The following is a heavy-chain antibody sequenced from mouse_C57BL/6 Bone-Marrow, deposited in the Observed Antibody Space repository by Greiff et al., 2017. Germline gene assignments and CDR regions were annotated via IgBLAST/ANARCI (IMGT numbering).Heavy chain of an antibody. CDR2: IYPGGGYT. CDR1: GYTFTNYW. CDR3: ARRDGSSYFDY. Sequence: VQLKESGAELVRPGTSVKMSCKASGYTFTNYWIGWAKQRPGHGLEWIGDIYPGGGYTNYNEKFKGKATLTADKSSSTAYMQFSSLTSEDSAIYYCARRDGSSYFDYCGQGTTLTVSS. J-gene: IGHJ2*01. V-gene: IGHV1-63*01. D-gene: IGHD1-1*01.